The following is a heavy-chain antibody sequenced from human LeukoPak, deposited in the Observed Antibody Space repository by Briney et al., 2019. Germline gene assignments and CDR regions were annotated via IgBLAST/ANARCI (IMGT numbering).Heavy chain of an antibody. J-gene: IGHJ2*01. CDR3: ARGVRSSSWSRYFDL. D-gene: IGHD6-13*01. V-gene: IGHV4-34*01. Sequence: SETLSLTCAVYGGSFSGYYWSWIRQPPGKGLEWIGEINHSGSTNYNPSLKSRVTISVDTSKNQFSLKLSSATAADTAVYYCARGVRSSSWSRYFDLWGRGTLVTVSS. CDR1: GGSFSGYY. CDR2: INHSGST.